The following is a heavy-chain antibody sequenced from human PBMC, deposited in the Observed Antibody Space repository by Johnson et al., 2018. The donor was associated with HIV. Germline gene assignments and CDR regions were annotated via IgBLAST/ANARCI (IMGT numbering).Heavy chain of an antibody. CDR1: GFTVSSNY. CDR3: ARDASDAFDI. CDR2: IYSGGST. Sequence: EVQLVESGGGLVQPGGSLRLSCAASGFTVSSNYMSWVRQAPGKGLEWVSVIYSGGSTYYADSMKGRFTISRDNSKHTLYLQMNSLRAEDTAVYYCARDASDAFDIWGQGTMVTVSS. J-gene: IGHJ3*02. D-gene: IGHD2-2*01. V-gene: IGHV3-66*02.